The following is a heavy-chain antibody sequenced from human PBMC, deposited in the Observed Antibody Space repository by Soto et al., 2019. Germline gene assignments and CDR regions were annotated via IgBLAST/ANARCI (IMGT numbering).Heavy chain of an antibody. Sequence: EVYLVESGGGLVEPGRSLRLSCTASGFPFGNFLMSWFRQAPGKGMEWVGFIRSQPYDGTAEYAASVRGRFTISRDDSKGIAYLQMNSLQTEDSGVYYCIGSFPFWGQGTLVTVSS. V-gene: IGHV3-49*03. CDR1: GFPFGNFL. D-gene: IGHD3-10*01. J-gene: IGHJ4*02. CDR2: IRSQPYDGTA. CDR3: IGSFPF.